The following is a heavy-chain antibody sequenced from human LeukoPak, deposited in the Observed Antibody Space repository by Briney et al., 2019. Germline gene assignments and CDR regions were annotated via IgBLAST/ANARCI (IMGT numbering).Heavy chain of an antibody. CDR1: GDSISGNY. Sequence: SETLSLTCTVSGDSISGNYWTWIRQSPGKGLEWIGSIYYSGRTYYNPSLKSRVTISVDTSKNEFSLKLSSVTAADTAVYYCARLGAAAGEFDYWGQGTLVTVSS. D-gene: IGHD6-13*01. J-gene: IGHJ4*02. V-gene: IGHV4-39*01. CDR3: ARLGAAAGEFDY. CDR2: IYYSGRT.